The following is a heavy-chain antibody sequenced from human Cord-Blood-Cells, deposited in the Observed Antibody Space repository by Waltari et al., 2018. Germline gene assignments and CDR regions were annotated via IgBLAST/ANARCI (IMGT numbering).Heavy chain of an antibody. CDR2: IWYDGSNK. V-gene: IGHV3-33*01. CDR1: GFTFSSYG. Sequence: QVQLVESGGGVVQPGRSLRLSCAASGFTFSSYGMHWVGQAPGKGLEWVAVIWYDGSNKYYADSVKGRFTISRDNSKNTLYLQMNSLRAEDTAVYYCARDSLLGPYFDYWGQGTLVTVSS. J-gene: IGHJ4*02. CDR3: ARDSLLGPYFDY. D-gene: IGHD7-27*01.